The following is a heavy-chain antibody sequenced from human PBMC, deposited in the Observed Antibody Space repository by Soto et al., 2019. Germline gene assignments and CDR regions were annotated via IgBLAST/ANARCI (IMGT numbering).Heavy chain of an antibody. CDR1: GFTFISYG. V-gene: IGHV3-33*05. Sequence: QVQLVESGGGVVQPGRSLRLSCAASGFTFISYGMHWVRQAPGKGLQWVAFISYDGSDRYYEDSVKGRFTISRGNSKNTLYPQINSLKTEDTAVYYCARATNYYYAMDVWGQGTTVTVSS. CDR2: ISYDGSDR. J-gene: IGHJ6*02. CDR3: ARATNYYYAMDV.